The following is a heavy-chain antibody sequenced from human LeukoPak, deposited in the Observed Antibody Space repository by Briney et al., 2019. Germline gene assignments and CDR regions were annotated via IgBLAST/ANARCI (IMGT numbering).Heavy chain of an antibody. V-gene: IGHV4-59*01. CDR3: ARGVSMVRGGTKYYFDY. Sequence: PSETLSLTCTVSGGSISSYDWSWVRQPPGKGLEWMGYIYYSGSNNNNPYIKSRVTISVDTSKNQFSLKLSSVTAADTAVYYCARGVSMVRGGTKYYFDYWGQGTLVTVSS. D-gene: IGHD3-10*01. J-gene: IGHJ4*02. CDR1: GGSISSYD. CDR2: IYYSGSN.